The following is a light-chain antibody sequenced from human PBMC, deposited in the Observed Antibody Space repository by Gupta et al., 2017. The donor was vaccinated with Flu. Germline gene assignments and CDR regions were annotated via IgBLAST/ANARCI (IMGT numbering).Light chain of an antibody. CDR2: DAS. J-gene: IGKJ3*01. CDR1: QSVSSY. Sequence: IVLTQSPATLSLSPGERATLSCRASQSVSSYLAWYQQNPGQAPRLLIYDASNRATGIPARFSGSGSGTDFTLTISSLEPEEFAVYYCQQRSNWPPFTFGPGTKVDIK. CDR3: QQRSNWPPFT. V-gene: IGKV3-11*01.